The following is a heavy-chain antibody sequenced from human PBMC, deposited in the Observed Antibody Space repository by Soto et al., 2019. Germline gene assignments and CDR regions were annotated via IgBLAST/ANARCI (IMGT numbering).Heavy chain of an antibody. CDR3: AKDLAHDYGDYYPPNYYYYGMDV. CDR2: ISGSGGST. V-gene: IGHV3-23*01. CDR1: GFTFSSYA. D-gene: IGHD4-17*01. Sequence: PGGSLRLSCAASGFTFSSYAMSWVRQAPGKGLEWVSAISGSGGSTYYADSVKGRFTISRDNSKNTLYLQMNSLRAEDTAVYYCAKDLAHDYGDYYPPNYYYYGMDVWGQGTTVTVSS. J-gene: IGHJ6*02.